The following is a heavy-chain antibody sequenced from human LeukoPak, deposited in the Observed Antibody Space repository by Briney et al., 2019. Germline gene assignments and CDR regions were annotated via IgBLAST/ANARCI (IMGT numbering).Heavy chain of an antibody. J-gene: IGHJ4*02. D-gene: IGHD3-9*01. CDR2: VTGSGGST. Sequence: QSGGSLRLSCVASGFTFSNYAMSWVRQAPGKRLEWVSAVTGSGGSTYYADSVKGRFTISRDNSRNTLFLRMNSLRAEDTAIYYCAKWGDFDILTGYYVSDFWGQGTLVTVSS. CDR3: AKWGDFDILTGYYVSDF. CDR1: GFTFSNYA. V-gene: IGHV3-23*01.